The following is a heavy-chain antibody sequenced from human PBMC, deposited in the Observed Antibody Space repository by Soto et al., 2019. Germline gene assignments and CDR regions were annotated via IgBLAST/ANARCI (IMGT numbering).Heavy chain of an antibody. CDR3: AKDRYGDYAFDY. CDR1: GFTFTSYA. D-gene: IGHD4-17*01. V-gene: IGHV3-23*01. CDR2: ISGSGGST. J-gene: IGHJ4*02. Sequence: VGSLRLSCAASGFTFTSYAMSWVRQAPGKGLEWVSAISGSGGSTYYADSVKGRFTISRDNSKKTLFLQMNSLRAEDTAVYYCAKDRYGDYAFDYWGQGTLVTVSS.